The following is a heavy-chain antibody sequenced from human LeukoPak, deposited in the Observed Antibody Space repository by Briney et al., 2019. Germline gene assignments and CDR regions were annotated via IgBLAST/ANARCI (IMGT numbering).Heavy chain of an antibody. V-gene: IGHV4-39*01. CDR3: ARRKGFGEGYFDS. CDR1: GGSISSSSYY. J-gene: IGHJ4*02. CDR2: IYYSGST. D-gene: IGHD3-10*01. Sequence: SETLSLTRTVSGGSISSSSYYWGWIRQPPGKGLEWIGNIYYSGSTYYGPSLKSRVTISVDTSKNQFSLKLTSVTAADTAVYYCARRKGFGEGYFDSWGQGTLVTVSS.